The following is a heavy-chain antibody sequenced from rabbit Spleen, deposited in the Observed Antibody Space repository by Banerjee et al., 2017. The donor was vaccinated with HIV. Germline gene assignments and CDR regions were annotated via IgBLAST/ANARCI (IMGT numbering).Heavy chain of an antibody. CDR3: ARDLTNVIGWNFGL. J-gene: IGHJ4*01. Sequence: QEQLVESGGGLVKPGGTLTLTCTASGFSFSSSYWICWVRQAPGKGLEWVGCFVTGSGGTYYANWAKGRFTFSKTASTTVTLQMTSLTGADTATYFCARDLTNVIGWNFGLWGPGTLVTVS. V-gene: IGHV1S45*01. CDR2: FVTGSGGT. D-gene: IGHD1-1*01. CDR1: GFSFSSSYW.